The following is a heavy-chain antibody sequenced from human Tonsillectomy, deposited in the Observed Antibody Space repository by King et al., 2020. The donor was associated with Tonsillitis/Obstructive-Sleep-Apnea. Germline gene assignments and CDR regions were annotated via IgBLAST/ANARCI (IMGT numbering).Heavy chain of an antibody. CDR3: ARDGFNYGVDH. CDR2: IKQDGSEK. D-gene: IGHD3-16*01. CDR1: GFTFSSYW. V-gene: IGHV3-7*04. Sequence: VQLVESGGGLVQLGGSLRLSCAASGFTFSSYWMNWVRQAPGKGLEWVANIKQDGSEKYYVDSVKGRFTISRDNAKNSLYLQMDSLRVEDTAVYYCARDGFNYGVDHWGQGTLVTVSS. J-gene: IGHJ4*02.